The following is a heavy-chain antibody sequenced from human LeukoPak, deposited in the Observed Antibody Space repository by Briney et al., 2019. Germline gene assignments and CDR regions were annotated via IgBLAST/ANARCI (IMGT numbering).Heavy chain of an antibody. V-gene: IGHV1-69*04. CDR1: GGTFSSYA. CDR3: ARNGGLWGMDV. D-gene: IGHD2-21*01. J-gene: IGHJ6*02. CDR2: IIPILGIA. Sequence: ASVKVSCKASGGTFSSYAISWVRQAPGQGLEWMGRIIPILGIANYAQKFQGRVTITADKSTSTAYMELSSLRSEDTAVYYCARNGGLWGMDVWGQGTTVTVSS.